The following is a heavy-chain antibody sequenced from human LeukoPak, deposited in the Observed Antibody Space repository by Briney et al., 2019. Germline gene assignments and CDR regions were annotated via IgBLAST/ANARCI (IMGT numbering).Heavy chain of an antibody. D-gene: IGHD5-12*01. Sequence: GGSLRLSCGASGFTFGTYWMHWVRQAPGKGLVWVSGINSDGGTTTYADSVKGRFTISRDNAKRSLYLQMNSLRAEDTAVYYCARAAGGLSGYDLYYFDYWGPGALVTVSS. J-gene: IGHJ4*02. V-gene: IGHV3-74*01. CDR3: ARAAGGLSGYDLYYFDY. CDR2: INSDGGTT. CDR1: GFTFGTYW.